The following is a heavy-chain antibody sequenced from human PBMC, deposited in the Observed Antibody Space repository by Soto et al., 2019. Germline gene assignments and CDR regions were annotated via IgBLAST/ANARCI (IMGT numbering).Heavy chain of an antibody. CDR2: IQQDGSEK. CDR3: ARGVRSRASGWFDY. CDR1: RFTFSTYW. Sequence: EVQLVESGGGLVQPGGSLRLSCAASRFTFSTYWMSWVRQAPGKGLEWVANIQQDGSEKYYVDSVKGRFTISRDNAKNSLYLQMNSLRAEDTAVYYCARGVRSRASGWFDYWGQGTLVTVSS. D-gene: IGHD6-19*01. J-gene: IGHJ4*02. V-gene: IGHV3-7*03.